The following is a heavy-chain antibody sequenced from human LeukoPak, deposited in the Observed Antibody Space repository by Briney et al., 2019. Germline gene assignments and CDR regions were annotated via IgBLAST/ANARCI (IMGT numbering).Heavy chain of an antibody. CDR1: GYTFTSYY. Sequence: ASVTVSCKASGYTFTSYYMHWVRQAPGQGLEWMGLINPSGGSTIYAQKFQGRVTMTRHMSTSTVYMELSSLRSEDTAVYYCARGGKAQGLRYFDWLFHDYWGQGTLVTVSS. CDR3: ARGGKAQGLRYFDWLFHDY. J-gene: IGHJ4*02. V-gene: IGHV1-46*01. CDR2: INPSGGST. D-gene: IGHD3-9*01.